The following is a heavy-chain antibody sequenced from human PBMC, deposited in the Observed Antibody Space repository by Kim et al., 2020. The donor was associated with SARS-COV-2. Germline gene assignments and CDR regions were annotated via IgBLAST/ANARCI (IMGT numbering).Heavy chain of an antibody. J-gene: IGHJ6*03. CDR2: IDYSGST. CDR1: GGSINSYY. V-gene: IGHV4-59*01. D-gene: IGHD6-6*01. CDR3: ARALKAARPYNYYYIDV. Sequence: SETLSLTCTVSGGSINSYYWTWIRQAPGKGLEWIGYIDYSGSTKYNPSLKSRVTISLDTSKNQFSLRLTSVSAADTAVFYCARALKAARPYNYYYIDVWG.